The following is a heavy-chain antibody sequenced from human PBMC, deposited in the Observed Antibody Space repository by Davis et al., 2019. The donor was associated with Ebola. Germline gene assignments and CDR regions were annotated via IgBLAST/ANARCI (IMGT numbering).Heavy chain of an antibody. D-gene: IGHD6-13*01. CDR2: IIPILGIA. CDR1: GYTFTSYA. J-gene: IGHJ5*02. Sequence: SVKVSCKASGYTFTSYAISWVRQAPGQGLEWMGRIIPILGIANYAQKFQGRVTITADKSTSTAYMELSSLRSEDTAVYYCALLGKQQANWFDPWGQGTLVTVSS. V-gene: IGHV1-69*04. CDR3: ALLGKQQANWFDP.